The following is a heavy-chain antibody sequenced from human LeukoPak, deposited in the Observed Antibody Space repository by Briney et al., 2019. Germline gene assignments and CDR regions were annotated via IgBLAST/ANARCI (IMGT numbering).Heavy chain of an antibody. CDR3: ARDALGDYDFWSGYITEVTYFDY. CDR1: GYTFTSYY. V-gene: IGHV1-46*01. D-gene: IGHD3-3*01. CDR2: INPSGGST. J-gene: IGHJ4*02. Sequence: GASVKVSCKASGYTFTSYYMHWVRQAPGQGLEWMGIINPSGGSTSYAQKFQGRVTMTRDTPTSTVYMELSSLRSEDTAVYYCARDALGDYDFWSGYITEVTYFDYWGQGTLVTVSS.